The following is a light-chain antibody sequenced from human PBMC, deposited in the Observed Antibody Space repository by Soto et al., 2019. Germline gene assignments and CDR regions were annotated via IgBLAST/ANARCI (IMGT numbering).Light chain of an antibody. CDR2: EAS. CDR1: QSISDS. J-gene: IGKJ1*01. Sequence: DIQLTQSPSTLSASVGDRVTITCRASQSISDSLAWYQQKPGKAPKLLIYEASNLKSGVPSRFSGSGSGTEYTLTISSLQPDEFASYYCQQYNCYWTFGQGTKVEIK. CDR3: QQYNCYWT. V-gene: IGKV1-5*03.